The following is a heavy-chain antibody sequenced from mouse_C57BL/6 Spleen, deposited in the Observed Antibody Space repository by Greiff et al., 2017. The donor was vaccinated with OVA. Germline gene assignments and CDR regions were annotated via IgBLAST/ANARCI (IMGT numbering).Heavy chain of an antibody. CDR2: IYPGSGST. CDR1: GYTFTSYW. J-gene: IGHJ2*01. CDR3: ARGVYYYGSSYVY. D-gene: IGHD1-1*01. V-gene: IGHV1-55*01. Sequence: QVQLKQPGAELVKPGASVKMSCKASGYTFTSYWITWVKQRPGQGLEWIGDIYPGSGSTNYNEKFKSKATLTVDTSSSTAYMQLSSLTSEDSAVYYCARGVYYYGSSYVYWGQGTTLTVSS.